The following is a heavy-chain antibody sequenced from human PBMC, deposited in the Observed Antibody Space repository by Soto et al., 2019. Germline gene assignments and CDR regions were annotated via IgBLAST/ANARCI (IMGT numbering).Heavy chain of an antibody. CDR1: GDSMSCSLCF. V-gene: IGHV4-39*01. CDR2: IYNSVQT. Sequence: SETRSLTCTVSGDSMSCSLCFWDWIREPPGKGLEWIGNIYNSVQTFYNPFLYSRVSISVDTSKNHFSLQLSSLTAADTAVYYCGPTGSAARPLTFFVSWRQGTQLTVSS. D-gene: IGHD6-6*01. CDR3: GPTGSAARPLTFFVS. J-gene: IGHJ4*02.